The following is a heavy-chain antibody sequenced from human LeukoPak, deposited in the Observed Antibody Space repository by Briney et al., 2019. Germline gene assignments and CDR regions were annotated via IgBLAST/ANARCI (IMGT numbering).Heavy chain of an antibody. J-gene: IGHJ5*02. CDR1: GDSISSRGSF. Sequence: SETLSLTCTVSGDSISSRGSFWGWIRQPPGETLEWIGSISCTGTTYYSPSLKSRVTISLDTFKNQFSLQLSSVTAADTALYYCVRDRGECLFDLWGQGTLVTVSS. V-gene: IGHV4-39*07. D-gene: IGHD3-10*01. CDR2: ISCTGTT. CDR3: VRDRGECLFDL.